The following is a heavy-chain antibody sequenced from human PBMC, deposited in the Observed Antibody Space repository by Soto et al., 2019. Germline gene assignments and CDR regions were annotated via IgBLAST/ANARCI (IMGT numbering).Heavy chain of an antibody. Sequence: QVQLVQSGAEVRKPGASVKVSCKASGYTFTSYYLHWVRQAPGQGLEWMGMITPSDGSRTYAQEFQGRLTITRDTSTSTVYMVMSSLRSEDTAVYYCARALPRYIVGLMMDFDYWGQGTLVTVSS. CDR3: ARALPRYIVGLMMDFDY. J-gene: IGHJ4*02. CDR1: GYTFTSYY. CDR2: ITPSDGSR. D-gene: IGHD1-26*01. V-gene: IGHV1-46*01.